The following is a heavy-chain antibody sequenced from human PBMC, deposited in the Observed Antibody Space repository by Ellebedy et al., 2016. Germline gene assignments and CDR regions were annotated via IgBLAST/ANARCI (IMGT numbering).Heavy chain of an antibody. V-gene: IGHV4-39*07. D-gene: IGHD2-15*01. CDR3: ARGGGDIVVVVADAFDI. J-gene: IGHJ3*02. Sequence: SETLSLTXTVSGGSISSSSYSWGWIRQPPGKGLEWIGSIYYSGSTYYNPSLKSRVTISVDTSKNQFSLKLSSVTAADTAVYYCARGGGDIVVVVADAFDIWGQGTMVTVSS. CDR1: GGSISSSSYS. CDR2: IYYSGST.